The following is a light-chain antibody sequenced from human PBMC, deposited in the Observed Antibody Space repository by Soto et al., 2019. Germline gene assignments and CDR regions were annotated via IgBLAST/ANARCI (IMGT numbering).Light chain of an antibody. CDR3: QQYGSSPPFT. V-gene: IGKV3-20*01. CDR1: QSVRNNY. Sequence: EIVLPQSPATLSLSPRERATLSCSAIQSVRNNYLAWYQVRPGQAPRLLIYDASTKATAIPDRISGGGSGTDFTLTITGLEPEDLAVYYCQQYGSSPPFTFGQGTRLEIK. J-gene: IGKJ5*01. CDR2: DAS.